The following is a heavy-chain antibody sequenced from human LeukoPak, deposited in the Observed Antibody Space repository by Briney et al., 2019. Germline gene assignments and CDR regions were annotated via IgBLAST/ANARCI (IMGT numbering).Heavy chain of an antibody. Sequence: GGSLRLSCAAPGFTFSSYSMNWVRQAPGKGLEWVSYISSSSSTIYYADSVKGRFTISRDNAKNSLYLQMNSLRAEDTAVYYCASTVPLDAFDIWGQGTMVTVSS. CDR1: GFTFSSYS. CDR3: ASTVPLDAFDI. D-gene: IGHD4-17*01. V-gene: IGHV3-48*01. CDR2: ISSSSSTI. J-gene: IGHJ3*02.